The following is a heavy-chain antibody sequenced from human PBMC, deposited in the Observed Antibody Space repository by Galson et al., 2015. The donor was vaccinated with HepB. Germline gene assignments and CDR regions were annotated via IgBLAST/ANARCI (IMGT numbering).Heavy chain of an antibody. J-gene: IGHJ4*02. CDR1: GFTFSNAW. Sequence: SLRLSCAASGFTFSNAWMSWVRQAPGKGLEWVGRIKSKTDGGTTDYAAPVKGRFTISRDDSKNTLYLQMNSLKTEDTAVYYCTTPLRYAKIYYYDSSGYYYAPREDDYWGQGTLVTVSS. D-gene: IGHD3-22*01. V-gene: IGHV3-15*01. CDR3: TTPLRYAKIYYYDSSGYYYAPREDDY. CDR2: IKSKTDGGTT.